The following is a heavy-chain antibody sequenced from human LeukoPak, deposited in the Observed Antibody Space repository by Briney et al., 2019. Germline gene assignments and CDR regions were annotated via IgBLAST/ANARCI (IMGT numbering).Heavy chain of an antibody. CDR3: ARDVEYSSSPYYFDY. Sequence: ASVKVSCKASGGTFSSYAISWVRQAPGQGLEWMGRIIPILGTANYAQKFQGRVTITTDESTSTAYMELSSLRSEDTAVYYCARDVEYSSSPYYFDYWGQGTLVTVSS. CDR1: GGTFSSYA. J-gene: IGHJ4*02. D-gene: IGHD6-6*01. CDR2: IIPILGTA. V-gene: IGHV1-69*11.